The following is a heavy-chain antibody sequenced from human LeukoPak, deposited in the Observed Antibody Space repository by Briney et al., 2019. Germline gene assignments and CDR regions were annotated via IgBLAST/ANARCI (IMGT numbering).Heavy chain of an antibody. CDR3: ARGFRGRYFDWLLRKTNSYYYYYYMDV. D-gene: IGHD3-9*01. V-gene: IGHV1-2*02. J-gene: IGHJ6*03. Sequence: GASLKVSCKASGYTFTGYYMHWVRQAPGQGLEWMGWINPNSGGTNYAQKFQGRVTMTRNTSISTAYMELSSLGSEDTAVYYCARGFRGRYFDWLLRKTNSYYYYYYMDVWGKGTTVTISS. CDR2: INPNSGGT. CDR1: GYTFTGYY.